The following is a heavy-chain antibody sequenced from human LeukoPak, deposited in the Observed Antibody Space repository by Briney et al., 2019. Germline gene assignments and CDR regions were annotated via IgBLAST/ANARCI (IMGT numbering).Heavy chain of an antibody. CDR1: GGSISSYY. D-gene: IGHD5-18*01. V-gene: IGHV4-59*01. CDR2: IYYSGST. J-gene: IGHJ4*02. CDR3: ARLDSYGRSHGDY. Sequence: PETLSLTCTVSGGSISSYYWSWIRQPPGKGLEWIGYIYYSGSTNYNPSLKSRVTISVDTSKNQFSLKLSSVTAADTAVYYCARLDSYGRSHGDYWGQGTLVTVSS.